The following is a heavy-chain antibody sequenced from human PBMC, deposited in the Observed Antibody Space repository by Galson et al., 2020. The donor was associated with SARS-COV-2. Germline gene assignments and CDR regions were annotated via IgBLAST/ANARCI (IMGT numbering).Heavy chain of an antibody. CDR2: AYYSGST. J-gene: IGHJ4*02. V-gene: IGHV4-59*01. Sequence: SETLSLTCTVSGDSISSYYWGWIRQPPGKGLEWIGYAYYSGSTNYNPSLKSRVTISVDTSKNQISLKLSSVTAADTAMNYCARGMGGPTDYWGQGTLVTVSS. CDR3: ARGMGGPTDY. CDR1: GDSISSYY. D-gene: IGHD1-26*01.